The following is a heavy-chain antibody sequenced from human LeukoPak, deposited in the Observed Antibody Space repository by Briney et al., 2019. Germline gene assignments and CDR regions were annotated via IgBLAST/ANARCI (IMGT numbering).Heavy chain of an antibody. D-gene: IGHD2-2*02. CDR1: GYTFTSYG. CDR3: ARDTRCSSTSCYTSSYGMDV. Sequence: ASVKVSCKASGYTFTSYGISWVRQAPGQGLEWMGWISAYNGNTNYAQKLQGRVTMTTDTSTSTGYMELRSLRSDDTAVYYCARDTRCSSTSCYTSSYGMDVWGQGTTVTVSS. CDR2: ISAYNGNT. J-gene: IGHJ6*02. V-gene: IGHV1-18*01.